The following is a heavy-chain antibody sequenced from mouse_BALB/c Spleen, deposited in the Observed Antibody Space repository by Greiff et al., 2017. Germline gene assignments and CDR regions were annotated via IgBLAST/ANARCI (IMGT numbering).Heavy chain of an antibody. D-gene: IGHD2-4*01. CDR3: AREAGYDYDFSFLFAY. V-gene: IGHV1-9*01. CDR2: ILPGSGST. CDR1: GYTFSSYW. Sequence: QVQLQQSGAELMKPGASVKISCKATGYTFSSYWIEWVKQRPGHGLEWIGEILPGSGSTNYNEKFKGKATFTADTSSNTAYMQLSSLTSEDSAVYYCAREAGYDYDFSFLFAYWGQGTLVTVSA. J-gene: IGHJ3*01.